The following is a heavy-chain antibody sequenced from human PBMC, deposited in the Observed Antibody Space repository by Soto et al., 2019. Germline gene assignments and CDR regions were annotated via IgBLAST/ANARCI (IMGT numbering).Heavy chain of an antibody. D-gene: IGHD5-18*01. Sequence: PGGSLRLSCVASEFTFSSYWMTWVRQAPGKGLEWVANINQNGSSRNYVDSVRGRFTISRDNAKNSVYLQMDSLRGEDTGVYYCARGFTAHTYRGQGTLVTVSS. J-gene: IGHJ4*02. CDR2: INQNGSSR. V-gene: IGHV3-7*01. CDR3: ARGFTAHTY. CDR1: EFTFSSYW.